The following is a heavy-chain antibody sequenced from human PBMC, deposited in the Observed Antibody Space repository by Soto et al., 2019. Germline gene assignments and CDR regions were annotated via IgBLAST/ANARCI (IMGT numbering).Heavy chain of an antibody. CDR3: ARASPIQLWPDYYYYYMDV. J-gene: IGHJ6*03. CDR1: GYTFTSYG. V-gene: IGHV1-18*01. D-gene: IGHD5-18*01. Sequence: VASVKVSCKASGYTFTSYGISWVRQAPGQGLEWMGWISAYNGNTNYAQKLQGRVTMTTDTSTSTAYMELRSLRSDDTAVYYCARASPIQLWPDYYYYYMDVWGKGTTVTVSS. CDR2: ISAYNGNT.